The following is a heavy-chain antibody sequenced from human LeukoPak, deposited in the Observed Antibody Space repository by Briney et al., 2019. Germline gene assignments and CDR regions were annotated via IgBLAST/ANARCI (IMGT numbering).Heavy chain of an antibody. D-gene: IGHD5-12*01. J-gene: IGHJ6*02. CDR3: ARDAGNGYEVAYYYHGMDV. CDR2: ISTSGSYI. Sequence: PGGSLRLSCAASGFTFSAYSMNWVRQTPGKGLEWISSISTSGSYIYYADSLRGRVTMSRDNTKNSLYVQMNSLRAEDTAVYYCARDAGNGYEVAYYYHGMDVWGQGTTVIVSS. V-gene: IGHV3-21*01. CDR1: GFTFSAYS.